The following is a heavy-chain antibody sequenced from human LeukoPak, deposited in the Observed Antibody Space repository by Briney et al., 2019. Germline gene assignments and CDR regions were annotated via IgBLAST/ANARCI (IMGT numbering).Heavy chain of an antibody. CDR3: AKTFSSDWYFDY. V-gene: IGHV3-30*02. Sequence: GRSLRLSCAASGFAFSSSAMHWVRQAPGKGLEWVAFIRYDGNNKYYPDSVKGRFTISRDNSKNTLYLQMNSLRAEDTAVYYCAKTFSSDWYFDYWGQGTLVTVAS. CDR1: GFAFSSSA. J-gene: IGHJ4*02. D-gene: IGHD6-25*01. CDR2: IRYDGNNK.